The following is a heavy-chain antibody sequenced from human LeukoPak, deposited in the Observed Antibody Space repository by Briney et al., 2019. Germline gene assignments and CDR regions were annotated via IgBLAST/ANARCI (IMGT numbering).Heavy chain of an antibody. CDR1: GYTFTSYA. CDR3: ARSAGRYYDSSGYYPDY. V-gene: IGHV1-3*01. J-gene: IGHJ4*02. Sequence: ASVKVSCKAPGYTFTSYAMHWVRQAPGQRLEWMGWINAGNGNTKYSQKFQGRVTITRDTSASTAYMELSSLRSEDTAVYYCARSAGRYYDSSGYYPDYWGQGTLVTVSS. CDR2: INAGNGNT. D-gene: IGHD3-22*01.